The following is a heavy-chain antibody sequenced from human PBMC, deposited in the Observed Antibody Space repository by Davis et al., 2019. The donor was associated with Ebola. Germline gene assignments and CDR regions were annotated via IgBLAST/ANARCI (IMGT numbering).Heavy chain of an antibody. D-gene: IGHD1-26*01. CDR2: IRSKANSYAT. CDR3: TREDGGATDY. CDR1: GFTFSGSA. J-gene: IGHJ4*02. Sequence: GASLKISCAASGFTFSGSAMHWVRQASGKGLEWVGRIRSKANSYATAYAASVKGRFTISRDDSKNTAYLQMNSLKTEDTVVYYCTREDGGATDYWGQGTLVTVSS. V-gene: IGHV3-73*01.